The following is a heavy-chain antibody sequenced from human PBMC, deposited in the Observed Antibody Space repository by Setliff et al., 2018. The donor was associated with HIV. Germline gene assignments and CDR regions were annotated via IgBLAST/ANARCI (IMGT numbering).Heavy chain of an antibody. CDR1: GRSFTNYF. CDR2: INHSGRT. V-gene: IGHV4-34*01. CDR3: ARFPHEREPKT. J-gene: IGHJ1*01. D-gene: IGHD1-1*01. Sequence: NPSETLSLTCAVYGRSFTNYFWSWIRQSPGKGLEWIGEINHSGRTKYNPSLKSRVTMSVDTSKNQFSLKLKSVTAADTAVYYCARFPHEREPKTWGQGTLVTVSS.